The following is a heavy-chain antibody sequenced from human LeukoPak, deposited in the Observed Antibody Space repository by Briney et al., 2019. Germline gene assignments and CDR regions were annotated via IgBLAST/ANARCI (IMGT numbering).Heavy chain of an antibody. J-gene: IGHJ4*02. Sequence: ASVKVSCKASGYTFTGYYMHWVRQAPGQGLEWMGWINPNSGGTNYAQKFRGRVTMTRDTSISTAYMELSRLRSDDTAVYYCARGRVGATRLDYWGQGTLVTVSS. CDR3: ARGRVGATRLDY. CDR2: INPNSGGT. CDR1: GYTFTGYY. D-gene: IGHD1-26*01. V-gene: IGHV1-2*02.